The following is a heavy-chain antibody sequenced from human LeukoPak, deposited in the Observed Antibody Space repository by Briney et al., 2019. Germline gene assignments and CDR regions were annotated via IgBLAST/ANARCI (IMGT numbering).Heavy chain of an antibody. CDR2: INHSGSI. Sequence: PSETLSLTCAVYGGSFSGYFWNWIRQPPGKGLEWLGEINHSGSINYSPSLKSRVTISVDTSKSRFSLKLSSVAAADTAVYYCERLRRLRFILARLDPWGQGTLVIVSS. CDR1: GGSFSGYF. CDR3: ERLRRLRFILARLDP. D-gene: IGHD4-17*01. J-gene: IGHJ5*02. V-gene: IGHV4-34*01.